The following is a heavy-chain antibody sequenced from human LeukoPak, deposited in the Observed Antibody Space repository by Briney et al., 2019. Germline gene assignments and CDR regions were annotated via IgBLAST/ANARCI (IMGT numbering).Heavy chain of an antibody. CDR1: GYTFTGYY. CDR2: INPNSGGT. V-gene: IGHV1-2*06. J-gene: IGHJ4*02. Sequence: GASVKVSCKASGYTFTGYYMHWVRQAPRQGLEWMGRINPNSGGTNYAQKFQGRVTMTRDTSISTAYMELSRLRSDDTAVYYCARVRASVYSPVTSLYYFDYWGQGTLVTVSS. CDR3: ARVRASVYSPVTSLYYFDY. D-gene: IGHD3-10*01.